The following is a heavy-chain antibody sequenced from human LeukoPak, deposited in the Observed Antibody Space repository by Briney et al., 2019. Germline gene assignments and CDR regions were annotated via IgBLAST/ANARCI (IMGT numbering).Heavy chain of an antibody. CDR1: GGPISSGGYY. Sequence: SETLTLTCTGAGGPISSGGYYWIRIRQHIGKAKVWIGYIYYSGRTSYNPSLKSRVTVSVDTSKNQFSLKLSSVTAADTAVYYCAIAPDGVTIDCWGQGTLVTVSS. J-gene: IGHJ4*02. V-gene: IGHV4-31*03. CDR3: AIAPDGVTIDC. CDR2: IYYSGRT. D-gene: IGHD4-23*01.